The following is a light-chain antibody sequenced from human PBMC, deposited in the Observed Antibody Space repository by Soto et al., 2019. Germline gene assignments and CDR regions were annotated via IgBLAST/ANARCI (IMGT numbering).Light chain of an antibody. V-gene: IGLV2-14*01. CDR2: DVN. J-gene: IGLJ3*02. CDR1: SSDVGGYNY. CDR3: SSYSSTTTLV. Sequence: QSALTQPASVSGSPGQSITISCTGTSSDVGGYNYVSWYQRRPGKAPKLMIYDVNNRPSGVSNRFSASKSGNTASLTISGLQAEDEADYYCSSYSSTTTLVFGGGTKLT.